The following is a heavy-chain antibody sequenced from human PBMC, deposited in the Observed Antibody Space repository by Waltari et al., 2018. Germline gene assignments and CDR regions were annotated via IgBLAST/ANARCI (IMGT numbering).Heavy chain of an antibody. Sequence: EVQLVESGGGLVQSGGSRSTSCAASGFFFSSNWMHWVRRVPGKGLVWVSRLNSDGSNTTYADSVKGRFTISRDNAKNTLYLQMNSLRAEDTAVYYCARGDVDYSRSWYDGNDVFAIWGQGTMVTVSS. V-gene: IGHV3-74*01. CDR1: GFFFSSNW. J-gene: IGHJ3*02. CDR2: LNSDGSNT. D-gene: IGHD6-13*01. CDR3: ARGDVDYSRSWYDGNDVFAI.